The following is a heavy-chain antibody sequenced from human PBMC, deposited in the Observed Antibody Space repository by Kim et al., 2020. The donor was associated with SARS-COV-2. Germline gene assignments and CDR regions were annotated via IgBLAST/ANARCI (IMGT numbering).Heavy chain of an antibody. D-gene: IGHD6-13*01. Sequence: SGGANYNPSLKSRVIVSVDTSKNQFSLRLTSVTTTDTAVYYCVRGAAGFDPWGQGTLVTVSS. J-gene: IGHJ5*02. CDR2: SGGA. V-gene: IGHV4-59*09. CDR3: VRGAAGFDP.